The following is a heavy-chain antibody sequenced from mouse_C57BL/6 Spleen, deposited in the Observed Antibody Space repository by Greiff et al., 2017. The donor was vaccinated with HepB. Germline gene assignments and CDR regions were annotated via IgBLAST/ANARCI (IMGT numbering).Heavy chain of an antibody. CDR2: ISYDGSN. J-gene: IGHJ2*01. Sequence: EVKLQQSGPGLVKPSQSLSLTCSVTGYSITSGYYWNWIRQFPGNKLEWMGYISYDGSNNYNPSLKNRISNTRDTSKNQFFLKLNSVTTEDTATYYCAKNSYYFDYWGQGTTLTVSS. CDR3: AKNSYYFDY. CDR1: GYSITSGYY. V-gene: IGHV3-6*01.